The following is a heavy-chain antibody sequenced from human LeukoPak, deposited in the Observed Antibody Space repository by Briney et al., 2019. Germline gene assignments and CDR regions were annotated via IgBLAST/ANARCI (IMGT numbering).Heavy chain of an antibody. Sequence: ASVKVSCKASGYTFTNYDINWVRQATGQGLEWMGWMEPNSGNTGYAQKFQGRVTMTRNTSISTAYVELSSLRSEDTAVYYCARGGASSSGFDYWGQGTLVTVSS. CDR3: ARGGASSSGFDY. V-gene: IGHV1-8*01. J-gene: IGHJ4*02. CDR1: GYTFTNYD. D-gene: IGHD6-6*01. CDR2: MEPNSGNT.